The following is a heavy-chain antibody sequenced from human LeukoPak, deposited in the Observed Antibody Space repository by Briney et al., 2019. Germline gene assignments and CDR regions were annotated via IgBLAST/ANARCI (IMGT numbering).Heavy chain of an antibody. CDR2: IKQGGSEK. J-gene: IGHJ3*02. D-gene: IGHD3-10*01. CDR3: ARGRYGSGSYSAESDAFDI. V-gene: IGHV3-7*01. CDR1: GFTFSSYW. Sequence: GGSLRLSCAASGFTFSSYWMSWVRQAPGKGLEWVANIKQGGSEKYYVDSVKGRFTISRENAKNSLYLQMNSLRAGDTAVYYCARGRYGSGSYSAESDAFDIWGQGTMVTVSS.